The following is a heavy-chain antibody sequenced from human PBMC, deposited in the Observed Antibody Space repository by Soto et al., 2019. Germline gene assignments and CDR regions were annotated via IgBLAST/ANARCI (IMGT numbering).Heavy chain of an antibody. V-gene: IGHV1-18*01. CDR3: ARMGHSGDCTGKMDV. CDR2: ISASDGDT. CDR1: GNSFSSYV. J-gene: IGHJ6*04. D-gene: IGHD4-17*01. Sequence: QVHLVQSGGELKKPGASVKVSCRASGNSFSSYVISWVRQAPGQGPEWMGWISASDGDTNYAQKFQGRVILTTDTATDTAYMAVTCLRSDRTAVYFFARMGHSGDCTGKMDVWGKGTTGCVSS.